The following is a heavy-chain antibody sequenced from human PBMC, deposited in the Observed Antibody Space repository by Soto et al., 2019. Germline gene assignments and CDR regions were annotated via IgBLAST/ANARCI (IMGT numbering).Heavy chain of an antibody. D-gene: IGHD6-19*01. CDR3: ARDRMGSSGWYAYYYGMDV. CDR2: TYYRSKWYN. J-gene: IGHJ6*01. CDR1: GSSVSSNIAA. V-gene: IGHV6-1*01. Sequence: PSQTLSVTCDMSGSSVSSNIAAWNCIRQSPSRRLAWLGRTYYRSKWYNYYAVSVKSRITINPDTSKNQFSLQLNSVTPDDTAVYYCARDRMGSSGWYAYYYGMDVWGQGTTVTVSS.